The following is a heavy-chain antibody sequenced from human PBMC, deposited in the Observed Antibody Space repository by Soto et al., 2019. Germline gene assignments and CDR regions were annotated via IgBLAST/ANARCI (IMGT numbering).Heavy chain of an antibody. J-gene: IGHJ4*02. D-gene: IGHD2-2*01. CDR2: ISAYNGNT. CDR3: ARGFRGSRDIVVVPAAISWADY. Sequence: GASVKVSCKASGYTFTSYGISWVRQAPGQGLEWMGWISAYNGNTNYAQKLQGRVTMTRNTSTSTAYMELRSLRSEDTAVYYCARGFRGSRDIVVVPAAISWADYWGQGTLVTVSS. V-gene: IGHV1-18*01. CDR1: GYTFTSYG.